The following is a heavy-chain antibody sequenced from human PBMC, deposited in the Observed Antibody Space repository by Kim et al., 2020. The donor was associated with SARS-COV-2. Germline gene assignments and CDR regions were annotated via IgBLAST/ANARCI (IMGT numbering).Heavy chain of an antibody. CDR3: AKAGGGYDPIDP. J-gene: IGHJ5*02. Sequence: SSAASVKGRFTISRDNSTNTLYLQMNSLRAEDTVVYYCAKAGGGYDPIDPWGQGTLVTVSS. V-gene: IGHV3-23*01. D-gene: IGHD5-12*01.